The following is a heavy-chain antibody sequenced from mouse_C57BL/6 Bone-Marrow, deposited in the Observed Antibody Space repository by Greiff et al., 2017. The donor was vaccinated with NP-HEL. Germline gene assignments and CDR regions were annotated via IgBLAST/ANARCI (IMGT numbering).Heavy chain of an antibody. CDR1: GYTFTSYG. CDR2: IYPRSGNT. D-gene: IGHD1-1*01. V-gene: IGHV1-81*01. J-gene: IGHJ1*03. CDR3: ARSGYGSDWYFDV. Sequence: VQGVESGAELARPGASVKLSCKASGYTFTSYGISWVKQRTGQGLEWIGEIYPRSGNTYYNEKFKGKATLTADKSSSTAYMELRSLTSEDSAVYFCARSGYGSDWYFDVWGTGTTVTVSS.